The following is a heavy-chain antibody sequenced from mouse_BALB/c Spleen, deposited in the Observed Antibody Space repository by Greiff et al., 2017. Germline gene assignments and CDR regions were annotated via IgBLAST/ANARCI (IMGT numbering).Heavy chain of an antibody. CDR1: GYAFTNYL. Sequence: VQLQQSGAELVRPGTSVKVSCKASGYAFTNYLIEWVKQRPGQGLEWIGVINPGSGGTNYNEKFKGKATLTADKSSSTAYMQLSSLTSDDSAVYFCARDYGSPLYFDVWGAGTTVTVSS. D-gene: IGHD1-1*01. V-gene: IGHV1-54*01. CDR2: INPGSGGT. CDR3: ARDYGSPLYFDV. J-gene: IGHJ1*01.